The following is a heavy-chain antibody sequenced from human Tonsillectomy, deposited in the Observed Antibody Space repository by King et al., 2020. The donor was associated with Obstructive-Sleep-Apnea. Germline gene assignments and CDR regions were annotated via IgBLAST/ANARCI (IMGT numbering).Heavy chain of an antibody. CDR2: IYHSGST. Sequence: QLQESGSGLVKPSQTLSLTCAVSGGSISSGGYSWSWIRQPPGKGLEWIGYIYHSGSTYYNPSLKRRVTISVDRSKNQFSLKLSSLTAADTAGYYCARSSGSYYNWFDPWGQGTLVTVSS. CDR1: GGSISSGGYS. CDR3: ARSSGSYYNWFDP. D-gene: IGHD3-10*01. V-gene: IGHV4-30-2*01. J-gene: IGHJ5*02.